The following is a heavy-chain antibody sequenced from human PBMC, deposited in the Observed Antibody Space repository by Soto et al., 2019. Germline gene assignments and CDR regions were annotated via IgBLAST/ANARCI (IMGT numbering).Heavy chain of an antibody. D-gene: IGHD3-3*01. J-gene: IGHJ5*02. CDR3: ARARAIFGVVSNWFYP. Sequence: QVQLQQWGAGLLKPSETLSLTCAVYGGSFSGYYWSWIRQPPGKGLEWIGEINHSGCTNYNPSLKSLVTISVDTSKSQFSLQLSSVTAADTAVYYCARARAIFGVVSNWFYPWGQGTLVTVSS. V-gene: IGHV4-34*01. CDR2: INHSGCT. CDR1: GGSFSGYY.